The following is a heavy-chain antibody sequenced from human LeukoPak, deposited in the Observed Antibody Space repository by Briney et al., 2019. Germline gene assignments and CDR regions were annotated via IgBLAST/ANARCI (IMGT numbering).Heavy chain of an antibody. Sequence: PSETLSLTCTVSGGSISSGSYYWSWIRQPAGKGLEWIGRTYTSGSTNYNPSLKSRVTISVDTSKNQFSLKLSSVTAADTAVYYCARVPAARSGYYFDYWGQGTLVTVSS. CDR3: ARVPAARSGYYFDY. CDR1: GGSISSGSYY. V-gene: IGHV4-61*02. CDR2: TYTSGST. D-gene: IGHD3-10*01. J-gene: IGHJ4*02.